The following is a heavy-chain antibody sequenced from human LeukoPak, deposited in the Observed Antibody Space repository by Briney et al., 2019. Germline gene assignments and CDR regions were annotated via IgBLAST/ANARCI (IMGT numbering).Heavy chain of an antibody. J-gene: IGHJ4*02. D-gene: IGHD4-17*01. V-gene: IGHV3-48*02. CDR3: ARVAGWFTVFLDY. CDR2: ISRSSSII. Sequence: GGSLRLSCAASGFTFSSYSMTWVRQAPGKGLEWVSYISRSSSIIYYADSVKGRFTISRDNAKNSLYLQMNSLRDEDTAVYYCARVAGWFTVFLDYWGQGTLVTVSS. CDR1: GFTFSSYS.